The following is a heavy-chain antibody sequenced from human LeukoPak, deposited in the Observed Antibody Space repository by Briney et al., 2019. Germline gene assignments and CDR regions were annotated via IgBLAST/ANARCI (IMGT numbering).Heavy chain of an antibody. CDR1: GFTFSSYW. CDR2: INSDGSST. Sequence: GGSLRLSCAASGFTFSSYWMHWVRQAPGKGLVWVSRINSDGSSTSYADSVKGRFTISRDSAKNTLYLQMNSLRGEDTAVYYCARGTTSMPQNFQHWGQGTLVTVSS. J-gene: IGHJ1*01. CDR3: ARGTTSMPQNFQH. V-gene: IGHV3-74*01. D-gene: IGHD2-2*01.